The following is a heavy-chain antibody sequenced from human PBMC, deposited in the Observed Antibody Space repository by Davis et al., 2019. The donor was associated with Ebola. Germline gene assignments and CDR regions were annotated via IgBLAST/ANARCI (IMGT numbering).Heavy chain of an antibody. Sequence: GESLKISCAASGYTFRIYAMSWVRQAPGKGLEWVSALSGSGGLSYYADSVKGRFTISRDNSKNTLYLQMNSLTAEDTAVYYCARGGETVTGTASHGMDVWGQGTTVTVSS. J-gene: IGHJ6*02. D-gene: IGHD4-11*01. CDR3: ARGGETVTGTASHGMDV. V-gene: IGHV3-23*01. CDR2: LSGSGGLS. CDR1: GYTFRIYA.